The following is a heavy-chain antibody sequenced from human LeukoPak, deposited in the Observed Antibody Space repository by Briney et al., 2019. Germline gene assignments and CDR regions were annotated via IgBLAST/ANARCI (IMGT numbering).Heavy chain of an antibody. CDR2: IYYSGST. CDR1: GGSISSGSYY. CDR3: ARLVCGGGSCPAEFDY. V-gene: IGHV4-39*01. Sequence: SETLSLTCTVSGGSISSGSYYWGWIRQPPGRGLEWIGSIYYSGSTYYNPSLKSRVTIFIDTSKNQFSLRLSSVTAADTAVYYRARLVCGGGSCPAEFDYWGQGTLVTVSS. D-gene: IGHD2-15*01. J-gene: IGHJ4*02.